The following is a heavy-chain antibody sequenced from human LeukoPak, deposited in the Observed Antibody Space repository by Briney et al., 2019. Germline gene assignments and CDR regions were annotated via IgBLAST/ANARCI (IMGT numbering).Heavy chain of an antibody. Sequence: PGGALRLSCSASGLTVTNAWMNWVRQAPGEGLDWVGRIASKTDGGATDYAAPVKGRFTISRDDSKNTLNLQMNSLKTEDTAVYYCTTGIRGDWGQGTLVTVSS. CDR2: IASKTDGGAT. CDR3: TTGIRGD. J-gene: IGHJ4*02. D-gene: IGHD3-10*01. CDR1: GLTVTNAW. V-gene: IGHV3-15*07.